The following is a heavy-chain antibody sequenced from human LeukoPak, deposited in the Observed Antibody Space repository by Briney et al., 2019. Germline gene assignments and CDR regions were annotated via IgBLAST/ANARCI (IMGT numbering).Heavy chain of an antibody. CDR2: IIPIFGTA. Sequence: SVKVSCKASGGTFSSYAISWVRQAPGQGLEWMGGIIPIFGTANYAQKFQGRVTITTDESTSTAHMELSSLRSEDTAVYYCAGSRRAVAGTKHNWFDPWGQGTLVTVSS. V-gene: IGHV1-69*05. CDR1: GGTFSSYA. J-gene: IGHJ5*02. D-gene: IGHD6-19*01. CDR3: AGSRRAVAGTKHNWFDP.